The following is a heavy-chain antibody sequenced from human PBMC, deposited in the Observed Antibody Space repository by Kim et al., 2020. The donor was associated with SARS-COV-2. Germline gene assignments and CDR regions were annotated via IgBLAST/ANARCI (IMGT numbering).Heavy chain of an antibody. D-gene: IGHD3-22*01. V-gene: IGHV1-2*02. CDR2: INPNSGGT. CDR1: GYTFTGYY. J-gene: IGHJ6*02. CDR3: ARDSSAYYDSSGYYYYYGMDL. Sequence: ASVKVSCKASGYTFTGYYMHWVRQAPGQGLEWMGWINPNSGGTNYAQKFQGRVTMTRDTSISTAYMELSRLRSDDTAVYYCARDSSAYYDSSGYYYYYGMDLWGQGTTVTVSS.